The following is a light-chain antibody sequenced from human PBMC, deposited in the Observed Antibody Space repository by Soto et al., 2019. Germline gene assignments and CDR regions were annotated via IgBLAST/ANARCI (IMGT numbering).Light chain of an antibody. CDR3: QSYDSSLSGSV. CDR2: ANS. V-gene: IGLV1-40*01. CDR1: SSNIGAGYD. Sequence: QSALTQPPSVSGAPGQRVTISCTGRSSNIGAGYDVHWYQQVPGTAPKLLIYANSNRPSGVPDRFSGSKSGTSASLAITGLQAEDEADYYCQSYDSSLSGSVFGGGTKLTVL. J-gene: IGLJ2*01.